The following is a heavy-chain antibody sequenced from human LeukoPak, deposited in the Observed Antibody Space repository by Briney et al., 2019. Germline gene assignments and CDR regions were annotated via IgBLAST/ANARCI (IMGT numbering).Heavy chain of an antibody. V-gene: IGHV3-30*02. CDR3: ARDQMSGSYSFDY. Sequence: PGGSLRLSCAASGSIFSNYVIHWVRQAPGKGLEWLAHTWSDGTNQFYADSVKGRFTMSRDNSKNTLDLQMNNLRVDDSAVYYCARDQMSGSYSFDYWGQGILVTVSS. CDR1: GSIFSNYV. D-gene: IGHD3-10*01. J-gene: IGHJ4*02. CDR2: TWSDGTNQ.